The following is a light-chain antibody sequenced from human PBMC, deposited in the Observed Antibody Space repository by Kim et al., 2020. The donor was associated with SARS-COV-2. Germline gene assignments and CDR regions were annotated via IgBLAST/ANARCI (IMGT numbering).Light chain of an antibody. V-gene: IGLV1-51*01. Sequence: GQKVSISCSGSKFNVGDNYVSWYQQFPGAAPKLLIFDNDKRPSGIPDRFSGSKSGTSATLAITGLQTGDEADYYCGTWDTTLSAGVFGGGTQLTVL. J-gene: IGLJ3*02. CDR3: GTWDTTLSAGV. CDR2: DND. CDR1: KFNVGDNY.